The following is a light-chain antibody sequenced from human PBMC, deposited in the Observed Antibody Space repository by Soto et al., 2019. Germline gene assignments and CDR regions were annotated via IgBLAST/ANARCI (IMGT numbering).Light chain of an antibody. V-gene: IGKV3-11*01. CDR3: QQYVSSPAT. J-gene: IGKJ1*01. CDR2: DAS. Sequence: EIVLTQSPATLSLSPGERATLSCRASQSVNNYLAWFQQIPGQAPRLLIYDASTRATGIPARFSGSGSGTDFTLTISRLEPEDFAVYFCQQYVSSPATFGQGTKVDIK. CDR1: QSVNNY.